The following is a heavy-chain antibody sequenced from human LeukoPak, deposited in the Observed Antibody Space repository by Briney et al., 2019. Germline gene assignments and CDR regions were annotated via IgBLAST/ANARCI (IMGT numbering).Heavy chain of an antibody. Sequence: GGSLRLSCAASGFTFSSYSMNWVRQAPGKGLEWVSYISSSSSTIYYADSVKGRFTISRDNAKNSLYLQMNSLRADDTAVYYCARVKGSYSSDYWGQGTLVTVSS. CDR2: ISSSSSTI. D-gene: IGHD2-15*01. V-gene: IGHV3-48*04. CDR1: GFTFSSYS. J-gene: IGHJ4*02. CDR3: ARVKGSYSSDY.